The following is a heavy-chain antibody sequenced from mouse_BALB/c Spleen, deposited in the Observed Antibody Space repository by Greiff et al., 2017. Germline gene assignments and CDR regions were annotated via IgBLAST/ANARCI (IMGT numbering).Heavy chain of an antibody. D-gene: IGHD1-1*02. CDR2: IDPSDSYT. V-gene: IGHV1-69*02. CDR1: GYTFTSYW. CDR3: ARPYGLYAMDY. J-gene: IGHJ4*01. Sequence: VQLQQPGAELVKPGASVKLSCKASGYTFTSYWMHWVKQRPGQGLEWIGEIDPSDSYTNYNQKFKGKATLTVDKSSSTAYMQLSSLTSEDSAVYYCARPYGLYAMDYWGQGTSVTVS.